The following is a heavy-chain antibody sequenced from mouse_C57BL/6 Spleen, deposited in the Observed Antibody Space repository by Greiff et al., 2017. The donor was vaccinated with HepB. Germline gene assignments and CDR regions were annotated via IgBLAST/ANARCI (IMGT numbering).Heavy chain of an antibody. Sequence: VQLQESGAELVRPGTSVKVSCKASGYAFTNYLIEWVKQRPGQGLEWIGVINPGSGGTNYNEKFKGKATLTADKSSSTAYMQLSSLTSEDSAVYFCTRPSIYDGYAYYFDYWGQGTTLTVSS. CDR3: TRPSIYDGYAYYFDY. V-gene: IGHV1-54*01. CDR1: GYAFTNYL. CDR2: INPGSGGT. J-gene: IGHJ2*01. D-gene: IGHD2-3*01.